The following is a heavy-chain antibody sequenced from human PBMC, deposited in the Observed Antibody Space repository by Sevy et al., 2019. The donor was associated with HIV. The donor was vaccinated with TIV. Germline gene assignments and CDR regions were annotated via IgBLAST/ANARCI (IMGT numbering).Heavy chain of an antibody. D-gene: IGHD3-22*01. CDR1: GGSISSGDYY. CDR3: ARQRASSGYFYFDS. J-gene: IGHJ4*02. Sequence: LSLTCTVSGGSISSGDYYWSWIRQPPGKGLEWIGYIFYSGSTYFNPSLKSRVTISLDTSKSQFSLRLSSVTAADTAVFDCARQRASSGYFYFDSWGQGTLVTVSS. CDR2: IFYSGST. V-gene: IGHV4-30-4*01.